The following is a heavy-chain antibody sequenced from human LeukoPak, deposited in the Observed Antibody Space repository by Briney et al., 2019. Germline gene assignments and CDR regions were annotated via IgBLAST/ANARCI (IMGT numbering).Heavy chain of an antibody. V-gene: IGHV5-51*01. CDR3: ARLSTMALEY. D-gene: IGHD3-10*01. J-gene: IGHJ4*02. Sequence: PGGSLRLSCKGSGYRFTSYWIGWVRQMPGKGLEWMGIIYPGDSDTRYSPSFQGQVTISADKSISTAYLQWSSLKASDTAMYYCARLSTMALEYWGQGALVTVSS. CDR2: IYPGDSDT. CDR1: GYRFTSYW.